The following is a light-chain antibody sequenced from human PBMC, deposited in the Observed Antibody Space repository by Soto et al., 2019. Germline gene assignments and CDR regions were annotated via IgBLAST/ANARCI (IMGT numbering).Light chain of an antibody. CDR3: SSYTRSSTKV. J-gene: IGLJ2*01. CDR2: DVS. CDR1: SSDVGGYNY. Sequence: QSALTQPASVSGSPGQSITISCTGTSSDVGGYNYVSWYQQHPGKAPKLMIYDVSNRPSGVSNRFPGSKSGNTASLTISGLQAEDEADYYCSSYTRSSTKVFGGGTKLTVL. V-gene: IGLV2-14*01.